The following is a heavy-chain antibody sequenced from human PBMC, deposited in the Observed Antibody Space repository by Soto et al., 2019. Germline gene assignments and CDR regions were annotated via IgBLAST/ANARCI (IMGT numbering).Heavy chain of an antibody. CDR1: GFSVSSNY. J-gene: IGHJ3*02. CDR2: IYSGGST. V-gene: IGHV3-53*01. CDR3: AKFPFCWLLFPDAFDI. Sequence: PGGSLRLSCAVSGFSVSSNYMSWVRQAPGKGLEWVSVIYSGGSTYYADSVKGRFTISRDNSKNTLYLQMNSLRAEDTAVYYCAKFPFCWLLFPDAFDIWGQGTMVTVS. D-gene: IGHD3-9*01.